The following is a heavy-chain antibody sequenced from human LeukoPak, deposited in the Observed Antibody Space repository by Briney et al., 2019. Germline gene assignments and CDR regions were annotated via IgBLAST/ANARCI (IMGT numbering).Heavy chain of an antibody. D-gene: IGHD3-10*01. CDR2: INHSGST. Sequence: SETLSLTCAVYGWSFSGYYWSSIRQPPGKGLEWIGEINHSGSTNYNPSLKSRVTISVDTSKNQFSLKLSSVTAADTAVYYCARGHARGSGSHNTNWFDPWGQGTLVTVSS. J-gene: IGHJ5*02. V-gene: IGHV4-34*01. CDR1: GWSFSGYY. CDR3: ARGHARGSGSHNTNWFDP.